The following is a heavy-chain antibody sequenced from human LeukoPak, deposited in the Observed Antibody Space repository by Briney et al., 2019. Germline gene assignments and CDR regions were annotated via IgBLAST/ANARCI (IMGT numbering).Heavy chain of an antibody. CDR1: GFTFSSYG. CDR2: ISYDGSNK. Sequence: GGSLRLSCAASGFTFSSYGMHWVRQAPGKGLEWVAVISYDGSNKYYADSVKGRFTISRDNSKNTLYLQMNSLRAEDTAVYYCAKDDGSSYLSPGAFDIWGQGTMVTVSS. D-gene: IGHD6-6*01. V-gene: IGHV3-30*18. CDR3: AKDDGSSYLSPGAFDI. J-gene: IGHJ3*02.